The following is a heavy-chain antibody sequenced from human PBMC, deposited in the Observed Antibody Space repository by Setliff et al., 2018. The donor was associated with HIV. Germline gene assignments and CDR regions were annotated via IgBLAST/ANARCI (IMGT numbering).Heavy chain of an antibody. CDR2: INHSGST. J-gene: IGHJ6*03. CDR1: GGSFTDIGGSFTDYY. Sequence: SETLSLTCAVFGGSFTDIGGSFTDYYWIWIRQPPGKGLEWIGEINHSGSTHYNPSLKSRFTISVDTSKNQFSLKVNSVTAADTAVYYYARGARLLAGYSDRWDYYYMGVWGKGTTVTVSS. D-gene: IGHD6-13*01. V-gene: IGHV4-34*01. CDR3: ARGARLLAGYSDRWDYYYMGV.